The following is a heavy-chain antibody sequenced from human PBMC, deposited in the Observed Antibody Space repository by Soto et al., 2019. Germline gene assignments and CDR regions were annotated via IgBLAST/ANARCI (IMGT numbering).Heavy chain of an antibody. CDR3: ATYRGYSYGYARLDYYYGMDV. CDR1: GYTLTELS. J-gene: IGHJ6*02. Sequence: QVQLVQSGAEVKKPGASVKVSCKVSGYTLTELSMHWVRQAPGKGLEWMGGFDPEDGETIYAQKFQGRVTITEDTSTDTAYMELSSLRSEDTAVYYCATYRGYSYGYARLDYYYGMDVWGQGTTVTVSS. CDR2: FDPEDGET. D-gene: IGHD5-18*01. V-gene: IGHV1-24*01.